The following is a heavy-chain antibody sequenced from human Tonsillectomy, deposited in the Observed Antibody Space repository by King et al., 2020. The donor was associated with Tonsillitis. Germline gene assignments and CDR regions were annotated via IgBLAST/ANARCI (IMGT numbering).Heavy chain of an antibody. V-gene: IGHV4-4*07. CDR3: AGDSIGGRAFDI. CDR1: GVSISSYY. D-gene: IGHD3-16*01. Sequence: QLQESGPGLVKPSETLSLTCTVSGVSISSYYWSWIRQPAGKGLEWIGRIYTSGSANYNPSLTSRVTMSVDTSKNQFSLKLSSVTAADTAVYYCAGDSIGGRAFDIWGQGTMVTVSS. CDR2: IYTSGSA. J-gene: IGHJ3*02.